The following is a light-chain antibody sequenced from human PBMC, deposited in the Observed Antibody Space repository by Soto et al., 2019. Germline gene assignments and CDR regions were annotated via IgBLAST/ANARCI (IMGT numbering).Light chain of an antibody. V-gene: IGKV1-5*01. CDR1: QSISGW. CDR2: DAS. Sequence: DIPMTQSPSTLSPSVGDRVTITCRASQSISGWLAWYQQKPGKAPKLLIYDASSLERGVPSRFSGSGSGTEFTLTISSLQPDDFATYYCQQYNNYSTFGQGTKVEIK. J-gene: IGKJ1*01. CDR3: QQYNNYST.